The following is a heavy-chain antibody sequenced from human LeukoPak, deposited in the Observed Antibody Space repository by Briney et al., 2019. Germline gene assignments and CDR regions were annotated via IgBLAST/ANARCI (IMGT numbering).Heavy chain of an antibody. CDR2: ISVYNGNT. CDR3: ATRSRLLRPRAFDI. Sequence: ASVKVSCKASGYIFTSYGISWVRQAPGQGLEWMGWISVYNGNTNYAQKVQGRVTMTTDTSTSTAYMELRSLRSEDTAVYYCATRSRLLRPRAFDIWGQGTMVTVSS. V-gene: IGHV1-18*01. D-gene: IGHD2-15*01. J-gene: IGHJ3*02. CDR1: GYIFTSYG.